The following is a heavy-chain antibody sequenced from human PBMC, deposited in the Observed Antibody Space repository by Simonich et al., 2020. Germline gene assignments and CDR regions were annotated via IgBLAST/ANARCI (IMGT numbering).Heavy chain of an antibody. D-gene: IGHD2-15*01. CDR1: GYTFTSYG. CDR3: ARASRGTWWYYYFDY. J-gene: IGHJ4*02. Sequence: QVQLVQSGAEVKTPGASVKVSCKASGYTFTSYGISWWRQAPGQGLEWMGWISAYNGNTNFAQKRKCRGTMTTDKATSTAYMELRSLRSDDTAVYYCARASRGTWWYYYFDYWGQGTLVTVSS. V-gene: IGHV1-18*01. CDR2: ISAYNGNT.